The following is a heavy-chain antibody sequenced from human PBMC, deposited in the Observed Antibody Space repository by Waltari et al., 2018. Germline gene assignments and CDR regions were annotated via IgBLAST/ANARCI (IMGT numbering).Heavy chain of an antibody. CDR1: GYTFTSYA. J-gene: IGHJ4*02. V-gene: IGHV1-3*03. Sequence: QVQLGQSGAEVKKPGASVKVSCKASGYTFTSYAMHWVRPAPGQRLEWMGWINAGNGNTKYSQEFQGRVTITRDTSASTAYMELSSLRSEDMAVYYCARGQSNPRTSYFDYWGQGTLVTVSS. CDR3: ARGQSNPRTSYFDY. CDR2: INAGNGNT.